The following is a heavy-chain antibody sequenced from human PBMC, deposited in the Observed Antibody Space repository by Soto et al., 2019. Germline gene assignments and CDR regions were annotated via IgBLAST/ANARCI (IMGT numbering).Heavy chain of an antibody. J-gene: IGHJ6*02. CDR2: IYTSGST. CDR3: EREGSSWNYYYYGMDV. Sequence: SETLSLTCTVSGGSISSYYWSWIRQPAGKGLEWIGRIYTSGSTNYNPSLKSRVTMSVDTSKNQFSLKLSSVTAADTAVYYCEREGSSWNYYYYGMDVWGQGTTVT. V-gene: IGHV4-4*07. D-gene: IGHD6-13*01. CDR1: GGSISSYY.